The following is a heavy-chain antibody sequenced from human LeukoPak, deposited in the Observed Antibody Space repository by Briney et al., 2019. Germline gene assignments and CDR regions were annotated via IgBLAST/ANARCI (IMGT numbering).Heavy chain of an antibody. D-gene: IGHD3-22*01. CDR2: LYYNGSP. CDR3: ASHSSGYYYHFDY. J-gene: IGHJ4*02. V-gene: IGHV4-61*01. CDR1: GGSISSGSYY. Sequence: SETLSLTCTVSGGSISSGSYYWSWIRQPPGKGLEWIGYLYYNGSPNYNPSLKSRVTISIDTSKNQFSLMLSSVTAADTAVYYCASHSSGYYYHFDYWGQGTLVTVSS.